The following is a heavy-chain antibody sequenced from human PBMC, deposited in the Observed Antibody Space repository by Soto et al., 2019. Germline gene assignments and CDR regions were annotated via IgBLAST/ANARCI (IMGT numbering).Heavy chain of an antibody. CDR3: ARVELLGSGLYTGRRLNWFDP. J-gene: IGHJ5*02. Sequence: SETLSLTCTVSGGSISSYYWSWIRQPAGKGLEWIGRIYTSGSTNYNPSLKSRVTMSVDTSKNQFSLKLSSVTAADTAVYYCARVELLGSGLYTGRRLNWFDPWGHGTLGTFSA. V-gene: IGHV4-4*07. CDR1: GGSISSYY. CDR2: IYTSGST. D-gene: IGHD6-19*01.